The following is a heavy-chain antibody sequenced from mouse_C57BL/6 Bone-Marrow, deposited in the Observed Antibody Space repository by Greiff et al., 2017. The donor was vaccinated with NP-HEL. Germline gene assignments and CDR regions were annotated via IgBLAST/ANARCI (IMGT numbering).Heavy chain of an antibody. J-gene: IGHJ4*01. V-gene: IGHV1-55*01. Sequence: QVQLQQPGAELVKPGASVKMSCKASGYTFTSYWITWVKQRPGQGLEWIGDIYPGSGSTNYNEKFKSKATLTVDTSSSTAYMQLSSLTSEDSAVYYCARYYCILYYAMDYWGQGTSVTVSS. CDR1: GYTFTSYW. D-gene: IGHD2-1*01. CDR3: ARYYCILYYAMDY. CDR2: IYPGSGST.